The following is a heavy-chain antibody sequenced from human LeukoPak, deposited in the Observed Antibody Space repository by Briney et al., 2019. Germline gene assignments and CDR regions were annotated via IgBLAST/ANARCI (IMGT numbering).Heavy chain of an antibody. Sequence: PSETLSLTCAVSGGSISSSNWWSWVRQPPGKGLEWIGEIYLRGNTNYNPSLESRVTISVDESKTQLSLRLESVTAADTAVYYCARGTITTVTDSWGPGTLVTVSS. CDR1: GGSISSSNW. CDR3: ARGTITTVTDS. J-gene: IGHJ4*02. V-gene: IGHV4-4*02. D-gene: IGHD4-17*01. CDR2: IYLRGNT.